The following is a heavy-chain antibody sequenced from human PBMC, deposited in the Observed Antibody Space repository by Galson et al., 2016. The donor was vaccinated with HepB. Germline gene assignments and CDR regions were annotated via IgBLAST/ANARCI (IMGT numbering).Heavy chain of an antibody. D-gene: IGHD3-10*01. CDR3: AKERGSRLTMVRGVLDPFDI. V-gene: IGHV3-23*01. J-gene: IGHJ3*02. CDR1: GFIFSNYA. Sequence: SLRLSCAASGFIFSNYAMRWVRQAPGKGLEWVSTITDDGVGTFYADSVEGRFTISRDNSKNTLFLQMNRLSAEDTALYYCAKERGSRLTMVRGVLDPFDIWGQGTLVTVSS. CDR2: ITDDGVGT.